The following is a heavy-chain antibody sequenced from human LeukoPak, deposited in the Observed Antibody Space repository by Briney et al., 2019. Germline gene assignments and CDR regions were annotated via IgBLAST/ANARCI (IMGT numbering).Heavy chain of an antibody. CDR3: ASPYSSSWSKYYYYYGMDV. D-gene: IGHD6-13*01. V-gene: IGHV3-30-3*01. CDR2: ISYDGSNK. Sequence: GGSLRLSCAASGFTFSSYAMHWVRQAPGKGLEWVAVISYDGSNKYYADSVKGRFTISRDNSKNTLYLQMNSLRAEDTAVYYCASPYSSSWSKYYYYYGMDVWGQGTTVTVSS. J-gene: IGHJ6*02. CDR1: GFTFSSYA.